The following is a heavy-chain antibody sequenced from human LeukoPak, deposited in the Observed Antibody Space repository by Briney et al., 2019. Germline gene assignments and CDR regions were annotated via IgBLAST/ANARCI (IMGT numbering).Heavy chain of an antibody. V-gene: IGHV3-7*01. CDR3: ARVGYQLLTYYYGMDV. CDR1: GFTFRGFL. Sequence: PGGSLRLSCAASGFTFRGFLMSWVRQTPGKGLEWVANIKQDGSEKYYVDSVKGRFTISRDNAKNSLYLQMNSLRAEDTAVYYCARVGYQLLTYYYGMDVWGQGTTVTVSS. CDR2: IKQDGSEK. D-gene: IGHD2-2*01. J-gene: IGHJ6*02.